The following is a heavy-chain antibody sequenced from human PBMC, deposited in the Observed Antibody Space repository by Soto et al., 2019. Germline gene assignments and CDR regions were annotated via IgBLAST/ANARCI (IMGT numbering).Heavy chain of an antibody. V-gene: IGHV4-39*01. J-gene: IGHJ4*02. CDR1: GGSISSSSYY. Sequence: SETLYLTCTVSGGSISSSSYYWGWIRQPPGKGLEWIGSIYYSGSTYYNPSLKSRVTISVDTSKNQFSLKLSSVTAADTAVYYCASDTPRIGGSSFDFWGQGTLVTAPQ. D-gene: IGHD1-26*01. CDR2: IYYSGST. CDR3: ASDTPRIGGSSFDF.